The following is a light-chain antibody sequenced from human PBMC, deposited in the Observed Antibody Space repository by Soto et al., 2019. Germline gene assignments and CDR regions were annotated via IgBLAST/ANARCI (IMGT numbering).Light chain of an antibody. V-gene: IGKV3-11*01. CDR3: QQSGNSPWT. Sequence: EKEFTQSPAALSSFPGRTATLSDMAAQYVATRLAWYQHKPGQAPRLLSYYTSNRVTGIPARFSASGCGTDFTLTISSLEPEDSAVYYCQQSGNSPWTFGQGTKVDI. CDR1: QYVATR. J-gene: IGKJ1*01. CDR2: YTS.